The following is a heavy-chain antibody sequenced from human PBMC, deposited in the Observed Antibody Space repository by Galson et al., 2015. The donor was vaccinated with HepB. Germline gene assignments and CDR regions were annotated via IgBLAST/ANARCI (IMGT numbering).Heavy chain of an antibody. CDR1: GFIFRHHA. CDR3: VKEGSWFGGDWFDP. Sequence: SLRLSCAGSGFIFRHHAMAWIRQAPGKGLEWVSGINGRGSTRSYSDAGKGRFSISRYNSKDTVFLQMDNLRAEDTAVYYCVKEGSWFGGDWFDPWGQGALVTVS. V-gene: IGHV3-23*01. J-gene: IGHJ5*02. D-gene: IGHD3-16*01. CDR2: INGRGSTR.